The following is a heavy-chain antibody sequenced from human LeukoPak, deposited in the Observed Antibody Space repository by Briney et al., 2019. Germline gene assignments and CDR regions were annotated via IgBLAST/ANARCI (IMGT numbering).Heavy chain of an antibody. V-gene: IGHV4-59*11. CDR2: IYYSGST. CDR3: ARGSSWYGGFGY. D-gene: IGHD6-13*01. J-gene: IGHJ4*02. Sequence: SETLPLTCTVSGGSISSHYWSWIRQPPGKGLEWIGYIYYSGSTNYNPSLKSRVTISVDTSKNQFSLKLSSVTAADTAVYYCARGSSWYGGFGYWGQGTLVTVSS. CDR1: GGSISSHY.